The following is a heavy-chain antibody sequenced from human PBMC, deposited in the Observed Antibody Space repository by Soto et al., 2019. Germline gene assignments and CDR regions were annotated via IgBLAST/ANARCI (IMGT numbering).Heavy chain of an antibody. CDR2: IYYSGST. CDR3: ARDGISGWSAVDWFDP. D-gene: IGHD6-19*01. J-gene: IGHJ5*02. CDR1: GGSISSYY. V-gene: IGHV4-59*01. Sequence: QVQLQESGPGLVKPSETLSLTCTVSGGSISSYYWSWIRQPPGKGLEWIGYIYYSGSTNYNPSLTSRVTISVDTSKNQFSLKLSSVTAADTAVYYCARDGISGWSAVDWFDPWGQGTLVTVSS.